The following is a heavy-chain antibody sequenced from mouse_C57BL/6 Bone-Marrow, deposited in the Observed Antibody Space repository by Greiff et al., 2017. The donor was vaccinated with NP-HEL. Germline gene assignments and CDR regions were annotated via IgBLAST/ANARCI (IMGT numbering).Heavy chain of an antibody. CDR1: GYAFTNYL. Sequence: QVQLKESGAELVRPGTSVKVSCKASGYAFTNYLIAWVKQRPGQGLEWIGVINPGSGGTNYNEKFKGKATLTADKSSSTAYMQLSSLTSEDSAVYFCASIYYDYEYFDVWGTGTTVTVSS. D-gene: IGHD2-4*01. J-gene: IGHJ1*03. CDR3: ASIYYDYEYFDV. CDR2: INPGSGGT. V-gene: IGHV1-54*01.